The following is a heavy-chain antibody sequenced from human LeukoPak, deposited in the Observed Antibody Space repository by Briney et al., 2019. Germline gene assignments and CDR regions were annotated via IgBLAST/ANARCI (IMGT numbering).Heavy chain of an antibody. J-gene: IGHJ5*02. D-gene: IGHD4-23*01. CDR1: GGSTSSSSYY. CDR3: ARHRRYGGNGNNWFDP. Sequence: SETLSLTCTVSGGSTSSSSYYWGWIRQPPGKGLEWIGSIYYSGSTYYNPSLKSRVTISVDTSKNQFSLKLSSVTAADTAVYYCARHRRYGGNGNNWFDPWGQGTLVTVSS. V-gene: IGHV4-39*01. CDR2: IYYSGST.